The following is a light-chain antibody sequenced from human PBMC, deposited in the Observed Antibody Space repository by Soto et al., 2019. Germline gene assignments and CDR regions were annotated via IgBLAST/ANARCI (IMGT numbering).Light chain of an antibody. CDR2: RSN. CDR3: AAWDDGLSGWV. J-gene: IGLJ3*02. CDR1: SSNIGSNS. Sequence: QAVVTQPPSASGTPGQRVTISCSGSSSNIGSNSVHWYQQLPGTAPKVLIYRSNQRPSGVPDRFSGSKSGTSASLAISGLRSEDEADYYCAAWDDGLSGWVFGGGTKLTVL. V-gene: IGLV1-47*01.